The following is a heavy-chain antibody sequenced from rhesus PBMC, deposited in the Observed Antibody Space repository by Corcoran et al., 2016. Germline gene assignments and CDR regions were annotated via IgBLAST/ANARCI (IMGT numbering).Heavy chain of an antibody. J-gene: IGHJ4*01. CDR2: ITYSGST. Sequence: QVQLQESGPGLVKPSETLSLTCAVSGGSISSGYYYWSWIRQPPGKGLEWIGYITYSGSTSYNPSLKSRVTISRDTSKTQFSLKLSSVTAADTAVYYCARDGSRAGFDYWGQGVLVTVSS. D-gene: IGHD6-31*01. CDR1: GGSISSGYYY. V-gene: IGHV4-122*02. CDR3: ARDGSRAGFDY.